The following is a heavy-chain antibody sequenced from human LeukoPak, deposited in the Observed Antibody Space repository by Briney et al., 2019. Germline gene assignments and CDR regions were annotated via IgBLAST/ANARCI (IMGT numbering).Heavy chain of an antibody. V-gene: IGHV3-23*01. D-gene: IGHD3-16*01. J-gene: IGHJ3*01. CDR1: GFTFNDFA. Sequence: PGGSLRLSCAAPGFTFNDFAMTWVRQAPGKGLEWVSTIADAGTYYADSVKGRFIISRENSKNMLYLQLNSLRADDTAMYYCARNLGPFDVRGHGTMVTVSS. CDR3: ARNLGPFDV. CDR2: IADAGT.